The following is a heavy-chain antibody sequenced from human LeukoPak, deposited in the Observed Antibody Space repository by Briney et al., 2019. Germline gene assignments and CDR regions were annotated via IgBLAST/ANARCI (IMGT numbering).Heavy chain of an antibody. V-gene: IGHV4-59*08. J-gene: IGHJ5*02. CDR1: GDSISSDY. Sequence: PSETLSLTCTVSGDSISSDYWSWIRQPPGKGLEWIGYIYYSGSNNYNPSLKSRVTISLDTSRNQFSLKLSSVTAADTAVYFCARRGGNYYGWFDPWGQGTLVTVSS. CDR2: IYYSGSN. D-gene: IGHD1-26*01. CDR3: ARRGGNYYGWFDP.